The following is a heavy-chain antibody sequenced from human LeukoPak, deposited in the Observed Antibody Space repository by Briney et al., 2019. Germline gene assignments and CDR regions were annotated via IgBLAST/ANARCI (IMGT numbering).Heavy chain of an antibody. J-gene: IGHJ4*02. CDR3: ASGRTDIIVVPATLRNYYFDY. CDR2: IMPMLGTA. D-gene: IGHD2-2*01. Sequence: GASVKVSCKASGGTFSSYDISWVRQAPGQGLERMGGIMPMLGTANYAQKFQGRVTITADKSTSTAYMELSSLRSEDTAVYYCASGRTDIIVVPATLRNYYFDYWGQGTLVTVSS. V-gene: IGHV1-69*06. CDR1: GGTFSSYD.